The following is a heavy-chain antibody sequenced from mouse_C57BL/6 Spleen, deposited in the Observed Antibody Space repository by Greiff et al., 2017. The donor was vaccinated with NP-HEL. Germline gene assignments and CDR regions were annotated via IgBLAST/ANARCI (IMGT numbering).Heavy chain of an antibody. CDR2: ISYDGSN. J-gene: IGHJ2*01. V-gene: IGHV3-6*01. CDR3: ARDRAYYGDN. D-gene: IGHD1-1*01. CDR1: GYSITSGYY. Sequence: VQLVESGPGLVKPSQSLSLPCSVTGYSITSGYYWNWIRQFPGNKLEWMGYISYDGSNNYNPSLKNRISIPREPSMNHFFLNLNSVTTEDTATYYCARDRAYYGDNWGKFTTLTVST.